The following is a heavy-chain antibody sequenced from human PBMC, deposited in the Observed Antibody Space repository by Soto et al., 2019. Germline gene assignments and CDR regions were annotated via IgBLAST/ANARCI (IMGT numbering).Heavy chain of an antibody. CDR2: IYYSGST. J-gene: IGHJ4*02. Sequence: QVQLQESGPGLVKPSQTLSLTCTVSGGSISSGGYYWSWIRQHPGKGLEWIGYIYYSGSTYYNPALKSRVTISVDTSKNQFSLKLSSVTAADTAVYYCAITSYDSSGYYYLDYWGQGTLVTVSS. CDR3: AITSYDSSGYYYLDY. V-gene: IGHV4-31*03. D-gene: IGHD3-22*01. CDR1: GGSISSGGYY.